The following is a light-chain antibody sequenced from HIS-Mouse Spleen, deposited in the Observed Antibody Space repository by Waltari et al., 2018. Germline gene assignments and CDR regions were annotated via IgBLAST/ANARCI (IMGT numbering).Light chain of an antibody. CDR2: EDS. J-gene: IGLJ2*01. CDR3: YSTDSSGNHRV. CDR1: ALPKKY. Sequence: SYELTQPPSVSVSPGQTARITFSGDALPKKYAYWHTQKSGQAPVLVIYEDSKRPSGIPERFSGSSSGTMATLTISGAQVEDEADYYCYSTDSSGNHRVFGGGTKLTVL. V-gene: IGLV3-10*01.